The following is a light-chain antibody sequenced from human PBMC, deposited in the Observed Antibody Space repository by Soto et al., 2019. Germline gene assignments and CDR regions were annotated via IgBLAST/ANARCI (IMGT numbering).Light chain of an antibody. V-gene: IGKV3-20*01. CDR2: GAS. J-gene: IGKJ2*01. Sequence: EIVLTQSPGTLSLSPGERATLSCRASQSVSSSYLAWYQQKPGQAPRLLIYGASSRATGLPDRFSRSGSGTDFTLTISRLEPEDFAVYYYQQYGGSPRTFGQGTKLEIK. CDR3: QQYGGSPRT. CDR1: QSVSSSY.